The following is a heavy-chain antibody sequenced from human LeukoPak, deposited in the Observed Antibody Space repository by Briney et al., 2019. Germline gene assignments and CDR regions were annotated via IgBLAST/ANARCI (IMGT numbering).Heavy chain of an antibody. Sequence: SETLSLTCTVSGGSISSYYWSWIRQPPGKGLEWIGYIYYSGSTNYNPSLKSRVTISVDTSKNQFSLKLSSVTAADTAVYYCARAIPPNYYEPKYHDAFDIWGQGTMVTVSS. CDR2: IYYSGST. CDR3: ARAIPPNYYEPKYHDAFDI. J-gene: IGHJ3*02. D-gene: IGHD3-22*01. CDR1: GGSISSYY. V-gene: IGHV4-59*08.